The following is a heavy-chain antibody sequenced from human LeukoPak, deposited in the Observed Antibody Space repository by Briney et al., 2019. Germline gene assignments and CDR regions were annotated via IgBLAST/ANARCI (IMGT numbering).Heavy chain of an antibody. D-gene: IGHD6-6*01. V-gene: IGHV3-11*04. CDR3: ARDEYSSSWYYYYYMDV. CDR2: ISSRGSTI. J-gene: IGHJ6*03. CDR1: GFTFSDYY. Sequence: GGSLRLSCAASGFTFSDYYMSWIRQAPGKGLEWVSYISSRGSTIYYADSVKGRFTISRDNAKNSLYLQMNSLRAEDTAVYYCARDEYSSSWYYYYYMDVWGKGTTVTVSS.